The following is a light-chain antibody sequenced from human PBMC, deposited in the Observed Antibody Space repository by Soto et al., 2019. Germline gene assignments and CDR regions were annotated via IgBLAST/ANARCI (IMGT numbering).Light chain of an antibody. J-gene: IGKJ4*01. V-gene: IGKV3-11*01. CDR1: QSVSDY. CDR3: QQRVNWPPT. CDR2: DAS. Sequence: ETVFTQSPSSLSLSPGDRATLSCRAGQSVSDYVAWYQQKPGQSPRLLFFDASSRATGVPARFSAGGSGTDFTLIISSLEPEDFAVYYCQQRVNWPPTFGGGTKVDSK.